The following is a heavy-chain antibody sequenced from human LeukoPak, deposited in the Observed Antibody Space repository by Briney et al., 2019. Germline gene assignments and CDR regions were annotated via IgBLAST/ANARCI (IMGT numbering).Heavy chain of an antibody. V-gene: IGHV4-34*01. CDR3: ARGRRWASLGY. Sequence: NPSETLSLTCAVYGGSFSGYYWSWIRQPPGKGLEWIGEINHSGSTNYNPSLKSRVTISVDTSKNHFFLKLNSVTAADTAVYYCARGRRWASLGYWGQGTLVTVAS. J-gene: IGHJ4*02. CDR1: GGSFSGYY. CDR2: INHSGST. D-gene: IGHD1-26*01.